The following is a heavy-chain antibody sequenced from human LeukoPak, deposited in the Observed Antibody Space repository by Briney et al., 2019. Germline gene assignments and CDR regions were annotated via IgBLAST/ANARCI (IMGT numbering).Heavy chain of an antibody. Sequence: GGSLRLSCAASGFTFNNYWIHWVRQVPGKGLVWVSRINNDGSSASYVDSVKGRFTISRDNAKNTLFLQMNSLRAEDTAVYYCARDSYCSSTSCYSKGAYYGMDVWGQGTTVTVSS. CDR2: INNDGSSA. CDR1: GFTFNNYW. V-gene: IGHV3-74*01. D-gene: IGHD2-2*01. J-gene: IGHJ6*02. CDR3: ARDSYCSSTSCYSKGAYYGMDV.